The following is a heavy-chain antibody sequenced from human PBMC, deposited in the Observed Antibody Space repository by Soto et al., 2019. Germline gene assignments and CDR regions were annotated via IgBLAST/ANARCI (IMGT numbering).Heavy chain of an antibody. D-gene: IGHD2-8*01. J-gene: IGHJ6*02. Sequence: VASVKVSCKASGYTLTGYYMHWVRQAPGQGLEWMGWINPNSGGTNYAQKFQGWVTMTRDTSISTAYMELSRLRSDDTAVYYCAREGLYCTNGVCPDPYYYYYGMDVWGQGTTVTVSS. CDR1: GYTLTGYY. V-gene: IGHV1-2*04. CDR3: AREGLYCTNGVCPDPYYYYYGMDV. CDR2: INPNSGGT.